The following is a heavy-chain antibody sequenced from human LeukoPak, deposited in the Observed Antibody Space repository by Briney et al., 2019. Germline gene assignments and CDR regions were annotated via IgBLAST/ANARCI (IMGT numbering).Heavy chain of an antibody. V-gene: IGHV3-48*03. CDR1: GFTFSNYD. CDR2: ISSSGSTI. Sequence: QSGGSLRLSCEASGFTFSNYDMNWVRQAPGKGLEWVSYISSSGSTIYYADSVKGRFTISRDNAKNSLYLQMNSLRAEDTAVYYCARDKSGYSGYDALDYWGQGTLVTVSS. CDR3: ARDKSGYSGYDALDY. D-gene: IGHD5-12*01. J-gene: IGHJ4*02.